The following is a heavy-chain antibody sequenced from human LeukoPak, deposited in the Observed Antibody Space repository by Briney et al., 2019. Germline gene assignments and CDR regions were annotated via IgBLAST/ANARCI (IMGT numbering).Heavy chain of an antibody. Sequence: GGSLRLSCAVSGFTFSSYWMHWGRLAPGKGLGSVSHIRSDGISTSYADSVQGRFTISRDNAKNTLYLQMNSLRAEDTAVYYWARDRHYGMDVWGQGTTVTVSS. CDR2: IRSDGIST. V-gene: IGHV3-74*01. CDR1: GFTFSSYW. J-gene: IGHJ6*02. CDR3: ARDRHYGMDV.